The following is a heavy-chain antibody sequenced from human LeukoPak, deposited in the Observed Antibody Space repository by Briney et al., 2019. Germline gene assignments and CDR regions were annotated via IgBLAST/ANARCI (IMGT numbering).Heavy chain of an antibody. J-gene: IGHJ1*01. CDR3: IVGATYFQH. CDR2: IYYSGST. D-gene: IGHD1-26*01. Sequence: SEALSLTCTVSGGSISSGDYYWSWIRQPPGKGLEWIGYIYYSGSTYYNPSLKSRVTISVDTSKNQFSLKLSSVTAADTAVYYCIVGATYFQHWGQGTLVTVSS. CDR1: GGSISSGDYY. V-gene: IGHV4-30-4*01.